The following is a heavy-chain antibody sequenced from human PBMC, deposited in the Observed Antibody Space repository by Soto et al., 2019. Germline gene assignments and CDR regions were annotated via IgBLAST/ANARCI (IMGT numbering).Heavy chain of an antibody. D-gene: IGHD3-9*01. Sequence: GGSLRLSCAASGFTFSSYSMNWVRQAPGKGLEWVSYISSSSTIYYADSVKGRFTISRDNAKNSLYLQMNSLRAEDTAVYYCARDSKILTGAKYYYYMDVWGKGTTVTVSS. V-gene: IGHV3-48*01. CDR2: ISSSSTI. CDR1: GFTFSSYS. CDR3: ARDSKILTGAKYYYYMDV. J-gene: IGHJ6*03.